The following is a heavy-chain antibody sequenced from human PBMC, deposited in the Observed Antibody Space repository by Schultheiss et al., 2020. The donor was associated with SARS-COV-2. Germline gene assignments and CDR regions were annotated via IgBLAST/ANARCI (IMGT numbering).Heavy chain of an antibody. Sequence: GGSLRLSCAASGFTFSSYDMHWVRQATGKGLEWVSAISGSGGSTYYADSVKGRFTISRDNSKNTLYLQMNSLRAEDTAVYYCAKDRARNYDTFDYWGQGTLVTVSS. CDR3: AKDRARNYDTFDY. CDR1: GFTFSSYD. J-gene: IGHJ4*02. D-gene: IGHD1-7*01. CDR2: ISGSGGST. V-gene: IGHV3-23*01.